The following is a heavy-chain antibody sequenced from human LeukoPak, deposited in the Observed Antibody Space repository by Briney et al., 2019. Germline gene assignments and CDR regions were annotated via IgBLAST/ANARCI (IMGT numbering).Heavy chain of an antibody. CDR3: ARSVADSSGWSGYYYHYYYMDV. CDR2: TYTSGST. CDR1: GVSISSYY. D-gene: IGHD3-3*01. V-gene: IGHV4-4*07. Sequence: SETLSLTCTVSGVSISSYYWSWIRQPAGKGLEWIGRTYTSGSTNYNPSLKSRVTMSVDTSKNQFSLKLSSVTAADTAVYYCARSVADSSGWSGYYYHYYYMDVWGKGTTVTVSS. J-gene: IGHJ6*03.